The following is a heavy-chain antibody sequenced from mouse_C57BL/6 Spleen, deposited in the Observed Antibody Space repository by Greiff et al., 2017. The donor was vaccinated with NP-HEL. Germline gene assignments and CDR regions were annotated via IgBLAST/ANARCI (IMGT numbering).Heavy chain of an antibody. V-gene: IGHV1-7*01. CDR1: GYTFTSYW. J-gene: IGHJ4*01. CDR3: ARRIVTTPYAMDY. Sequence: QVQLQQSGAELAKPGASVKLSCKASGYTFTSYWMHWVKQRPGQGLEWIGYINPSSGYTKYNQKFKDKATLTADKSSSTAYMQLSSLTYEDSAVYYCARRIVTTPYAMDYWGQGTSVTVAS. CDR2: INPSSGYT. D-gene: IGHD2-5*01.